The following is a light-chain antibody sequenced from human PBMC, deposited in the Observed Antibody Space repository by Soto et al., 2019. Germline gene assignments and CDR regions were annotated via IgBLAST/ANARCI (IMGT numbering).Light chain of an antibody. CDR3: QQSGSSPGT. CDR2: DVS. J-gene: IGKJ1*01. CDR1: QSVSSIY. Sequence: EIVLTQFPGTLSLSPGERATLSCRASQSVSSIYLAWYQQKPGQAPRLLIYDVSSRATGIPDRFSGSGSGTDFTLTISRLEPEDFAVYYCQQSGSSPGTFGQGTKVEIK. V-gene: IGKV3-20*01.